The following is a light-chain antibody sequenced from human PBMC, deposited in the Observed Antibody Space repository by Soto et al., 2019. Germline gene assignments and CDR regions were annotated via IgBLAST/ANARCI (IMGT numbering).Light chain of an antibody. CDR3: QQYYSYSP. CDR1: QTINNL. J-gene: IGKJ4*02. Sequence: DIQMTQSPSTLSASVGDRVTITCRASQTINNLLAWYQQKPGKAPKLLIYKASSLESGVPSRFSGNGSGTEFTLTIISLQPDDFATYYCQQYYSYSPFGGGTKVEIK. V-gene: IGKV1-5*03. CDR2: KAS.